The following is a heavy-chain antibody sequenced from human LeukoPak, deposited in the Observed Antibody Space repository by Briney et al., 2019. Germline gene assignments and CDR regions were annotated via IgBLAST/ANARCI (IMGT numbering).Heavy chain of an antibody. CDR1: GFTFSNAW. V-gene: IGHV3-15*01. J-gene: IGHJ3*02. CDR2: IKSKTDGGTT. Sequence: PGGSLRLSCAASGFTFSNAWMSWVRQAPGKGLEWVGRIKSKTDGGTTDYAAPVKGRFTISRDDSKNTLYPQMNSLKTEDTAVYYCTTYDFWSVSYAFDIWGQGTMVTVSS. D-gene: IGHD3-3*01. CDR3: TTYDFWSVSYAFDI.